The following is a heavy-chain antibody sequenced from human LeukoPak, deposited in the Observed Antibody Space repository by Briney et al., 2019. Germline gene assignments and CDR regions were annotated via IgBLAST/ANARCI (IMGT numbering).Heavy chain of an antibody. V-gene: IGHV1-2*02. CDR1: GYTFTGYC. Sequence: EASVKVSCKASGYTFTGYCMHWVRQAPGQGLEWMGWINPNSGGTNYAQKFQGRVTMTRDTSISTAYMELSRLRSDDTAVYYCARDPRGTTVIFDYWGQGTLVTVSS. J-gene: IGHJ4*02. CDR3: ARDPRGTTVIFDY. D-gene: IGHD4-17*01. CDR2: INPNSGGT.